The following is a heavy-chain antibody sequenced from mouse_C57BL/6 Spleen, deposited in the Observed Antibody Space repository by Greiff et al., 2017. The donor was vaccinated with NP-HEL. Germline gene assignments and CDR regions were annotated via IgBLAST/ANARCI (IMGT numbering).Heavy chain of an antibody. CDR2: INPSSGYT. CDR3: ARDGNYVDDY. Sequence: VQLVESGAELARPGASVKMSCKASGYTFTSYTMHWVKQRPGQGLEWIGYINPSSGYTKYNQKFKDKATLTADKSSSTAYMQLSSLTSEDSAVYYCARDGNYVDDYWGQGTTLTVSS. V-gene: IGHV1-4*01. D-gene: IGHD2-1*01. CDR1: GYTFTSYT. J-gene: IGHJ2*01.